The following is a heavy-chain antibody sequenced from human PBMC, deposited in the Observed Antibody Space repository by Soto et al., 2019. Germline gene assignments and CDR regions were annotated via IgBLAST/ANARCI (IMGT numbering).Heavy chain of an antibody. J-gene: IGHJ5*02. CDR2: ISGSGGST. D-gene: IGHD3-22*01. CDR1: GFTFSSYA. V-gene: IGHV3-23*01. Sequence: PGGSLRLSCAASGFTFSSYAMSWVRQAPGKGLEWVSAISGSGGSTYYADSVKGRFTISRDNSKNTLYLQMNSLRAEDTAVYYCAKDNYYDSSGHNWFDPWGQGTMVTVYS. CDR3: AKDNYYDSSGHNWFDP.